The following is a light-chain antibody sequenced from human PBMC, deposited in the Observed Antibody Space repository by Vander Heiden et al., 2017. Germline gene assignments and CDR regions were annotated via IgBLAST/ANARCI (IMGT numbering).Light chain of an antibody. Sequence: EIVMTQSPATLSVSPGERATLSCRASQSVSSNLAWYQQKPGQAPRLLIYGASTRATGIPARFSGSGYGTEFTLTISSRQSEDFAVYYCQEHNNWPPHTFGQGTKVEIK. CDR3: QEHNNWPPHT. CDR2: GAS. J-gene: IGKJ2*01. V-gene: IGKV3-15*01. CDR1: QSVSSN.